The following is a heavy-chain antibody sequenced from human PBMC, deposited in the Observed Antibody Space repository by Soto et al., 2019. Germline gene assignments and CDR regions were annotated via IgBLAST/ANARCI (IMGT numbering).Heavy chain of an antibody. CDR3: ARGDGYIFDY. CDR2: MNPNTGDT. Sequence: QVQLVQSGAEVKKSGASVKVSCKASGYTFISYDINWVRQATGQGLEWMGWMNPNTGDTGYAQKLQGRVTMTRNTSINTANLELSSLRSDDTAVSFCARGDGYIFDYWGQGTLVTVSS. V-gene: IGHV1-8*01. D-gene: IGHD5-12*01. CDR1: GYTFISYD. J-gene: IGHJ4*02.